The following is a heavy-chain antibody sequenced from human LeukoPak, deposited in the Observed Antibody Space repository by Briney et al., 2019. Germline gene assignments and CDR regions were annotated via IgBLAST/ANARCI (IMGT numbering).Heavy chain of an antibody. J-gene: IGHJ6*03. V-gene: IGHV1-8*03. Sequence: GASVKVSCKASGYTFTSYDINWVRQATGQGLEWMGWMNPNSGNTGYAQKFQGRVTITRNTSISTAYMELSSLRSEDTAVYYCARTTSGKFLYYYYMDVWGKGTTVTVSS. D-gene: IGHD3-10*01. CDR2: MNPNSGNT. CDR1: GYTFTSYD. CDR3: ARTTSGKFLYYYYMDV.